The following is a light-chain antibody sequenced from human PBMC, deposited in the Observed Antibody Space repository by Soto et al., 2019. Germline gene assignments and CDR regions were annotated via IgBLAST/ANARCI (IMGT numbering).Light chain of an antibody. Sequence: QSALTQPASVSGSPGQSITISCSGTSSDVGGYNYVSWYQQHPGKAPKFMIYEVSNRPSGVSNRFSGSKSGNTASLTISGLQAEDEADYYCSSYTSSSPVVFGGGTKLTVL. CDR2: EVS. CDR3: SSYTSSSPVV. V-gene: IGLV2-14*01. J-gene: IGLJ2*01. CDR1: SSDVGGYNY.